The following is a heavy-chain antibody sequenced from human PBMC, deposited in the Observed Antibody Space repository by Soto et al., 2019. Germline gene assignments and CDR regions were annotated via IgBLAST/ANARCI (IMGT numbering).Heavy chain of an antibody. CDR3: ARGVIAARRNQWFDP. V-gene: IGHV4-59*01. Sequence: SETLSLTCTVSGGSTSSYYWSWIRQPPGKGLEWIGYIYYSGSTNYNPSLKSRVTISVDTSKNQFSLKLSSVTAADTAVYYCARGVIAARRNQWFDPRGKGPLVIVYS. CDR2: IYYSGST. CDR1: GGSTSSYY. J-gene: IGHJ5*02. D-gene: IGHD6-6*01.